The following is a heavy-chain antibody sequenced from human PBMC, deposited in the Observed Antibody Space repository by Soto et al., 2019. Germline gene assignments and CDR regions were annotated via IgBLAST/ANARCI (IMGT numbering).Heavy chain of an antibody. D-gene: IGHD3-22*01. J-gene: IGHJ4*02. V-gene: IGHV3-23*01. Sequence: EVQLLESGGGLVQPGGSLRLSCAASGFTFSSYAMSWVRQAPGKGLEWVSAISGSGGSTYYADSVKGRFTISRDNSKNTLYLQMNSLRAEDTAVYYCASYKRSPLRYYYDSSGTNDYWGQGTLVTVSS. CDR2: ISGSGGST. CDR1: GFTFSSYA. CDR3: ASYKRSPLRYYYDSSGTNDY.